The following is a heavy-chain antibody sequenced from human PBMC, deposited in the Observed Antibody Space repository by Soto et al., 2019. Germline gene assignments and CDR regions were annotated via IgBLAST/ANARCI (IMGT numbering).Heavy chain of an antibody. J-gene: IGHJ5*02. Sequence: ASVKVSCKASGYTFTSYDINRVRQATGQGLEWMGWMNPNSGNTGYAQKFQGRVTMTRNTSISTAYMELSSLRSEDTAVYYCARNPSQMGYYDCWSGYYNWFDPSGQGALVAVSS. D-gene: IGHD3-3*01. V-gene: IGHV1-8*01. CDR1: GYTFTSYD. CDR3: ARNPSQMGYYDCWSGYYNWFDP. CDR2: MNPNSGNT.